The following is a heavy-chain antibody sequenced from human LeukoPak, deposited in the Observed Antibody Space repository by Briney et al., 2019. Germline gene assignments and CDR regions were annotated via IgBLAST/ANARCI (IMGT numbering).Heavy chain of an antibody. V-gene: IGHV3-30*18. CDR3: AKDRSATAIRALDY. Sequence: PGGSLRLSCAASGFTFSSYGMHWVRQAPGKGLEWVAVISYDRSNKYYADSVKGRFTISRDNSKNTLYLQMNSLRAEDTAVYYCAKDRSATAIRALDYWGQGTLVTASS. CDR1: GFTFSSYG. D-gene: IGHD5-18*01. CDR2: ISYDRSNK. J-gene: IGHJ4*02.